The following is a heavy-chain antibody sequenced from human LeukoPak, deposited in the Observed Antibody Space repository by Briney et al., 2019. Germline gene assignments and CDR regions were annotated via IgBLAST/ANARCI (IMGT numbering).Heavy chain of an antibody. CDR3: AKRIYDSSGYFDY. D-gene: IGHD3-22*01. V-gene: IGHV3-23*01. Sequence: QTGGSLRLSCAASGFAFSSYAMSWVRRAPGKGLEWVSSIRGSGGATYYADSVKGRFTISRDNSKNTVNLQMNSLTVEDTAVYYCAKRIYDSSGYFDYWGQGTLVTVSS. CDR2: IRGSGGAT. CDR1: GFAFSSYA. J-gene: IGHJ4*02.